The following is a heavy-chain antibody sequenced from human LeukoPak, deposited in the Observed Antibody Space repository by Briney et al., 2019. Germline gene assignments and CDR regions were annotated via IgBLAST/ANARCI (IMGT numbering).Heavy chain of an antibody. Sequence: SETLSLTCTVSGGSISSGSYYWIWIRQPAGKGLEWIGRIYTSGSTNYNPSLKRRVTISVHKSKNQFSLKLSSVTAADTPLYYCAREGSRKRFSGSPESFDLWPQGPMVTVPS. J-gene: IGHJ3*01. CDR1: GGSISSGSYY. CDR2: IYTSGST. V-gene: IGHV4-61*02. CDR3: AREGSRKRFSGSPESFDL. D-gene: IGHD1-26*01.